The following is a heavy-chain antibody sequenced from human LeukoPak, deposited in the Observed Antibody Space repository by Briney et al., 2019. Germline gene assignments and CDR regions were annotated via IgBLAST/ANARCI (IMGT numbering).Heavy chain of an antibody. CDR3: ARAISDYDASDI. J-gene: IGHJ4*02. V-gene: IGHV3-15*01. CDR1: GFTFRNTW. Sequence: GGSLRLSCAASGFTFRNTWMTWVRQAPGKGLEWVGRIKSKTGGGTTDYAAPVKGRFTISRDDSENTLYLQMNSLRAEDTAVYYCARAISDYDASDIWGQGTLVSVSS. CDR2: IKSKTGGGTT. D-gene: IGHD5-12*01.